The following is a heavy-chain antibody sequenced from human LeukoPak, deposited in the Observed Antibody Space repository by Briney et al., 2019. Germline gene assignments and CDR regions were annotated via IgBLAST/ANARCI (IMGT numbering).Heavy chain of an antibody. J-gene: IGHJ4*02. V-gene: IGHV3-30*02. CDR2: IRYDGSNK. CDR3: ARGMGIAAAGDFDY. Sequence: GGSLRLSCAASGFTFSSYGMHWVRQAPGKGLEWVAFIRYDGSNKYYADSVKGRFTISRDNSKNTLYLQMNSLRAEDTAVYYCARGMGIAAAGDFDYWGQGTLVTVSS. CDR1: GFTFSSYG. D-gene: IGHD6-13*01.